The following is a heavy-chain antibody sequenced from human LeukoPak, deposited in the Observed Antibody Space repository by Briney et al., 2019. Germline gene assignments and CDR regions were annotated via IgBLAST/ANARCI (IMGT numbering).Heavy chain of an antibody. CDR3: AKDTTIFGVVIPDDAFDV. D-gene: IGHD3-3*01. V-gene: IGHV3-23*01. J-gene: IGHJ3*01. CDR2: ISGSGGST. Sequence: PGGSLRLSCAASGFTFSSYAMSWVRQAPGKGLEWVSAISGSGGSTYYADSVKGRFTISRDNSKNTLYLQMNSLRAEDTAVYYCAKDTTIFGVVIPDDAFDVWGQGTMVTVSS. CDR1: GFTFSSYA.